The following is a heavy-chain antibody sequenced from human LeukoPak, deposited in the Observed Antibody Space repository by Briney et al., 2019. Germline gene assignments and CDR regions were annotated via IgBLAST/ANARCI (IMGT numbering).Heavy chain of an antibody. CDR3: ARDDSSGRYSYGMDV. V-gene: IGHV1-46*01. D-gene: IGHD3-22*01. Sequence: GASVKVSCKASGYTFTSYYMHWVRQAPGQGLEWMGIINPSGGSTSYAQKFQGRDTMTRDTSTSTVYMELSSLRSEDTAVYYCARDDSSGRYSYGMDVWGQGTTVTVSS. CDR2: INPSGGST. CDR1: GYTFTSYY. J-gene: IGHJ6*02.